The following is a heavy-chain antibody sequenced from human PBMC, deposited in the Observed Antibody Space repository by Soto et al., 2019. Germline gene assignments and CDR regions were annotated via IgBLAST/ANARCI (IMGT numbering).Heavy chain of an antibody. CDR3: ARKPLLWFGEWGNYFDY. D-gene: IGHD3-10*01. V-gene: IGHV3-21*01. J-gene: IGHJ4*02. Sequence: EVQLVESGGGLVKPGGSLRLSCAASGFTFSSYSMNWVRQAPGKALEWVSSISSSSSYIYYADSVKGRFTISRDNAKNSLYLQMNSLRAEDTAVYYCARKPLLWFGEWGNYFDYWGQRTLVTVSS. CDR2: ISSSSSYI. CDR1: GFTFSSYS.